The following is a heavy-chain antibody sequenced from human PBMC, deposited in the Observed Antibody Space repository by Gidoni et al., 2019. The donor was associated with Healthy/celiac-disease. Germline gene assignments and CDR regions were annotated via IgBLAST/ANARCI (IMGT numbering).Heavy chain of an antibody. CDR2: IYYSGST. Sequence: QLQLQESGPGLVKPSETLSLTCTVSGGSISSRIYSWGWIRQPPGKGLGWLGSIYYSGSTYYNPSLKSRVTISVDTSKNQFSLKLSSVTAADTAVYYCARQQWPFPYYFDYWGQGTLVTVSS. J-gene: IGHJ4*02. D-gene: IGHD6-19*01. CDR1: GGSISSRIYS. CDR3: ARQQWPFPYYFDY. V-gene: IGHV4-39*01.